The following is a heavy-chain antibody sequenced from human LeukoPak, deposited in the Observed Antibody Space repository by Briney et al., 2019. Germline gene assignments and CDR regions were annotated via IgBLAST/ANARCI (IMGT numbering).Heavy chain of an antibody. V-gene: IGHV4-34*01. D-gene: IGHD3-22*01. CDR2: VNQSGST. CDR3: ARGHPDHVSTYDSSCYARFVY. Sequence: PSDALSLTRAHSRGSLSGYYWSGLRQPPRRGREWMGEVNQSGSTHYNPPLKRRATLPVDTPKNQFALTLNSLCAPGTDVCLFARGHPDHVSTYDSSCYARFVYRGQGTLVSVSS. J-gene: IGHJ4*02. CDR1: RGSLSGYY.